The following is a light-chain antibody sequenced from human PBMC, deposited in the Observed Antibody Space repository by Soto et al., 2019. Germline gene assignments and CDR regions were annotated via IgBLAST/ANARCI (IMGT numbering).Light chain of an antibody. CDR1: QSVSRS. J-gene: IGKJ3*01. V-gene: IGKV3-15*01. CDR3: QQYNNWPPFT. Sequence: EIVMTQSPATLSVSPGERVTLSCRASQSVSRSLAWYQQKPGHAPRLLIYGASTRATGIPARFSGSGSGTECALTISSLQSEDFAVYYCQQYNNWPPFTFGPGTKVDIK. CDR2: GAS.